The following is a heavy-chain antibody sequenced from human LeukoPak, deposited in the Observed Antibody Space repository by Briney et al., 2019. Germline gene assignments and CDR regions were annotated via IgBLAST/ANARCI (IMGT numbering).Heavy chain of an antibody. J-gene: IGHJ4*02. Sequence: RESRRPAWAAAAFTFSSYSMNWVSQALAKVVQWIYTISSRSSTISYADSVKRRLTISRAKDQTSLSLQTNSLSAEDPAVYYCATDPDSWGQGTLVPVSS. V-gene: IGHV3-48*01. CDR2: ISSRSSTI. CDR3: ATDPDS. CDR1: AFTFSSYS.